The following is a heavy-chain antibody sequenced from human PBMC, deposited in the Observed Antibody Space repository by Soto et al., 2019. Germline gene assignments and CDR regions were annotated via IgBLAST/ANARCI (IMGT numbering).Heavy chain of an antibody. Sequence: PGESLKISCKGSGYSFTSYWIGWVRQMPGKGLEWMRIIYPGDSDTRYSPSFQGQVTISADKSISTAYLQWSSLKASDTAMYYCARGGERVRYFDWLPAPYYYYGMDVWGQGTTVTVSS. V-gene: IGHV5-51*01. D-gene: IGHD3-9*01. J-gene: IGHJ6*02. CDR3: ARGGERVRYFDWLPAPYYYYGMDV. CDR2: IYPGDSDT. CDR1: GYSFTSYW.